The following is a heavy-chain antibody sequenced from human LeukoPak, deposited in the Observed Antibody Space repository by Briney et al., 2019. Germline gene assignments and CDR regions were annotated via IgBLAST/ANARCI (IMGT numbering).Heavy chain of an antibody. V-gene: IGHV3-21*01. J-gene: IGHJ4*02. CDR3: ARVDNYGGNPPDY. CDR1: GFTFNMYT. Sequence: GGSLRLSCAASGFTFNMYTMYWVRQAPGKGLEWVSSISSSTTYIYYADSVKGRFTISRDNVKNLLSLQMNSLRAEDTAVYYCARVDNYGGNPPDYWGQGTLVTVSS. D-gene: IGHD4-23*01. CDR2: ISSSTTYI.